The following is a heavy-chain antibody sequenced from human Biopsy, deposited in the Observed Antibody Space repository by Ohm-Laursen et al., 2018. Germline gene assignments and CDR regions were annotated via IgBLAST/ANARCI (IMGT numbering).Heavy chain of an antibody. D-gene: IGHD6-6*01. CDR1: GFSVSSYD. J-gene: IGHJ6*02. CDR2: ISETSSHI. CDR3: ARDSSRRAREGGMDV. Sequence: SLRLSCAASGFSVSSYDMNWVRQAPGKGLERISYISETSSHIYDADSVRGRFTVARDIAKNSLYLQLNSLRVEDTVVYYCARDSSRRAREGGMDVWGQGTTVTVSS. V-gene: IGHV3-21*01.